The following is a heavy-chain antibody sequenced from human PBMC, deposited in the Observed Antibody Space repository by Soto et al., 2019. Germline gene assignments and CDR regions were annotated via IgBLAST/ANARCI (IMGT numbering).Heavy chain of an antibody. CDR1: GFTFISYS. J-gene: IGHJ3*02. D-gene: IGHD3-22*01. CDR2: TSSSSSYI. Sequence: GGSLRLSCAASGFTFISYSMNWVRQAPGKGLEWVSSTSSSSSYIYYADSVKGRFTISRDNAKNSLYLQMNSLRAEDTAVYYCARDLTPSYYDSSGYYRAVDAFDIWGQGTMVTVSS. CDR3: ARDLTPSYYDSSGYYRAVDAFDI. V-gene: IGHV3-21*01.